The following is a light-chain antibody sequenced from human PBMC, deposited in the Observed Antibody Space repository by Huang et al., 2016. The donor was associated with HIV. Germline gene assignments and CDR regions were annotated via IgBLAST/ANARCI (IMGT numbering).Light chain of an antibody. Sequence: DIVMTQSPDSLAVSLGERATINCKSRQTVLDSSNNKNYLAWYQQKPGQPPKLLIYGASYRESGVPDRVSGSGSGTDFTLTISSLQAEDVAVYYCHQYYDTPYSFGQGTKLEIK. J-gene: IGKJ2*01. CDR2: GAS. V-gene: IGKV4-1*01. CDR3: HQYYDTPYS. CDR1: QTVLDSSNNKNY.